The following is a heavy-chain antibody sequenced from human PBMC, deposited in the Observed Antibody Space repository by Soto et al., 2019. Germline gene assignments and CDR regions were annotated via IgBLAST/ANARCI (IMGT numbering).Heavy chain of an antibody. Sequence: LSLTCSVSGGSISKFYWSWIRKTAGKGLEWMGRVYATGTTDYNPSLRSRVAMSVDISRKTFSLRLTSVTAADTGMYYCVRDGSKTLRDWFDPWGQGKLVTVSS. CDR2: VYATGTT. J-gene: IGHJ5*02. D-gene: IGHD3-10*01. V-gene: IGHV4-4*07. CDR1: GGSISKFY. CDR3: VRDGSKTLRDWFDP.